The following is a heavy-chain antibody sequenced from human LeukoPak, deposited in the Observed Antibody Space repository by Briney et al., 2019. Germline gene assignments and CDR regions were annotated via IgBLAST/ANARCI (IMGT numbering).Heavy chain of an antibody. V-gene: IGHV1-8*01. CDR2: MNPNSGNT. J-gene: IGHJ5*02. Sequence: ASVKVSCKASGYTFTSYDINWVRQATGQGLEWMGWMNPNSGNTGYAQKFQGRVTMTRNTSISTAYMELSSLRSEDTAVYYCAESRTVVTAILSFVWFDPWGQGTLVTVSS. CDR1: GYTFTSYD. D-gene: IGHD2-21*02. CDR3: AESRTVVTAILSFVWFDP.